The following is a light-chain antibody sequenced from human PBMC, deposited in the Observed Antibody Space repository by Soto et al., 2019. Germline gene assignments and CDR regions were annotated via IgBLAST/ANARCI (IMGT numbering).Light chain of an antibody. CDR3: SSYTASAPFYG. CDR1: RTDVDGHDY. CDR2: DVH. J-gene: IGLJ1*01. Sequence: LTQPASVSGSPGQSITISCTGARTDVDGHDYVSWYQQHPGQAPKLMIFDVHNRPSGVSSRFSGSKSGDTASLTISGLQAEDDGDYYCSSYTASAPFYGFGTGTKVTVL. V-gene: IGLV2-14*03.